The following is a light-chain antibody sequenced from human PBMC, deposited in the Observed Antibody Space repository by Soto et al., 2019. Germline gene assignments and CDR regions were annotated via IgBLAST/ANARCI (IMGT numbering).Light chain of an antibody. CDR2: GAS. J-gene: IGKJ1*01. V-gene: IGKV3-20*01. CDR1: QNVGGY. Sequence: EIVLTPSPATLSLSPGERATLYCRASQNVGGYLAWYQQKPGQAPRLLIFGASSRATGIPDRFSGSGSGTDFTLTISRLEPEDFAVYYCQHYDASQWTFGQGTKGDIK. CDR3: QHYDASQWT.